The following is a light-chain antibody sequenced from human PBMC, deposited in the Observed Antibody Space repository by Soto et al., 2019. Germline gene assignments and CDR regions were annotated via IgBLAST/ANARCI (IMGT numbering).Light chain of an antibody. J-gene: IGLJ3*02. Sequence: QSALTQPRSVSGSPGQSVTISCTGTSSDVGGYNYVSWYQQHPGKAPKLMIYDVSKRPSGVPDRFSGSKPGNTASLTISGLQAEDEADYYCCSYAGSYTSFGGGTKLTVL. CDR3: CSYAGSYTS. CDR2: DVS. CDR1: SSDVGGYNY. V-gene: IGLV2-11*01.